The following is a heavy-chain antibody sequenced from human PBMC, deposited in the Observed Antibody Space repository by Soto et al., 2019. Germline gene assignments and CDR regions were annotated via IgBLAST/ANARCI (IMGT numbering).Heavy chain of an antibody. Sequence: GESLKISCKGSGYSFTSYWISWVRQMPGKGLEWMGRIDPSDSYTNYSPSFQGHVTISADKSISTAYLQWSSLKASDTAMYYCARRGYNSNWFDPWGQGTLVTVSS. CDR2: IDPSDSYT. CDR1: GYSFTSYW. D-gene: IGHD1-1*01. J-gene: IGHJ5*02. CDR3: ARRGYNSNWFDP. V-gene: IGHV5-10-1*01.